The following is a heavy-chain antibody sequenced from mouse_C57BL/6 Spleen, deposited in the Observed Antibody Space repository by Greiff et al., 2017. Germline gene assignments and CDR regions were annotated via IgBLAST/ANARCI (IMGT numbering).Heavy chain of an antibody. Sequence: QVQLQQSGAELVRPGTSVKMSCKASGYTFTNYWIGWAKQRPGHGLEWIGDIYPGGGYTNYNEKFKGKATLTADKSSSTAYMQFSSLTSEDSAIYYCARGGYYGSSYSFAYWGQGTLVTVSA. CDR2: IYPGGGYT. V-gene: IGHV1-63*01. CDR3: ARGGYYGSSYSFAY. D-gene: IGHD1-1*01. CDR1: GYTFTNYW. J-gene: IGHJ3*01.